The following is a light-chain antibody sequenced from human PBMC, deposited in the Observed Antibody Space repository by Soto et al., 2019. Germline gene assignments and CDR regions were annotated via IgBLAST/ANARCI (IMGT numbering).Light chain of an antibody. CDR3: QQSYSSTWT. J-gene: IGKJ1*01. V-gene: IGKV1-39*01. CDR2: AAS. CDR1: QGISTY. Sequence: DIQMTQSPSSLSASVGDRVTITCRASQGISTYLNWYQKKPGKAPKLLIYAASSLQSGVPSRFSGSGSETDFTLTISSLQPEDFANYSCQQSYSSTWTSGQGTKVEI.